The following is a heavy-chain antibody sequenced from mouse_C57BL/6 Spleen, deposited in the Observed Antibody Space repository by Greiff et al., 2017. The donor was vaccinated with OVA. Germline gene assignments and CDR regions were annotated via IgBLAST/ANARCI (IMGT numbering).Heavy chain of an antibody. D-gene: IGHD2-10*01. J-gene: IGHJ1*03. V-gene: IGHV1-82*01. Sequence: VQLQESGPELVKPGASVKISCKASGYAFSSSWMNWVKQRPGKGLEWIGRIYPGDGDTNYNGKFKGKATLTADKSSSTAYMQLSSLTSEDSAVYFCAREDPTVFDVWGTGTTVTVSS. CDR2: IYPGDGDT. CDR1: GYAFSSSW. CDR3: AREDPTVFDV.